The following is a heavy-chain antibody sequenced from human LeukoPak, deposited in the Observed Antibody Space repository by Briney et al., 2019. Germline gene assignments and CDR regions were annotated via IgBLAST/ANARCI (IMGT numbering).Heavy chain of an antibody. D-gene: IGHD6-13*01. CDR3: ARQGDSSWLNKFDH. CDR2: IYPGDSDT. J-gene: IGHJ4*02. Sequence: PGESLKISCKGSGYSFTSQWIGWARQTPGKGLEWMAIIYPGDSDTKYSPSFQGQVTISADKSISTAYLQWSSLKASDTAIYYCARQGDSSWLNKFDHWGQGTLVTVSS. CDR1: GYSFTSQW. V-gene: IGHV5-51*01.